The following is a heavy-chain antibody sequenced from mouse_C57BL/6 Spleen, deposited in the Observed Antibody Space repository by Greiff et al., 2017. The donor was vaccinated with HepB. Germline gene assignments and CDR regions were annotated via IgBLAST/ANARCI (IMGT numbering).Heavy chain of an antibody. V-gene: IGHV1-81*01. CDR3: ARGNYYGSRTGYFDV. CDR2: IYPRSGNI. CDR1: GYTFTSYG. J-gene: IGHJ1*03. D-gene: IGHD1-1*01. Sequence: VQLQQSGAELARPGASVKLSCKASGYTFTSYGISWVKQRTGQGLEWIGEIYPRSGNIYYNEKFKGKATLTADKSSSTAYMELRSLTSEDSAVYFCARGNYYGSRTGYFDVWGTGTTVTVSS.